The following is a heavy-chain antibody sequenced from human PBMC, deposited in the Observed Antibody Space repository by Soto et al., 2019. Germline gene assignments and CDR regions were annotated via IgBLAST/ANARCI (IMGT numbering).Heavy chain of an antibody. D-gene: IGHD3-10*01. J-gene: IGHJ2*01. CDR2: ISGSGGST. CDR3: AKAGGFGGYWYFDL. V-gene: IGHV3-23*01. CDR1: GFTFSSYA. Sequence: EVQLLESGGGLVQPGGSLRLSCAASGFTFSSYAMSWVRQAPGKGLEWVSAISGSGGSTYYAYSVKGRFTSSRDNSKNTLYLQMNSLRAEDTAVYYCAKAGGFGGYWYFDLWGRGTLVTVSS.